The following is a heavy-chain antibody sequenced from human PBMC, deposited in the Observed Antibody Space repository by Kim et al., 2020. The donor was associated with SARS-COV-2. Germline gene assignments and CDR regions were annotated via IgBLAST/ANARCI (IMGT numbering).Heavy chain of an antibody. D-gene: IGHD1-1*01. CDR3: ARGRGGTGTPNWFDP. CDR1: GYTFTGYY. Sequence: ASVKVSCKASGYTFTGYYMHWVRQAPGQGLEWMGRINPNSGGTNYAQKFQGRVTMTRDTSISTAYMELSRLRSDDTAVYYCARGRGGTGTPNWFDPWGQGTLVTVSS. V-gene: IGHV1-2*06. CDR2: INPNSGGT. J-gene: IGHJ5*02.